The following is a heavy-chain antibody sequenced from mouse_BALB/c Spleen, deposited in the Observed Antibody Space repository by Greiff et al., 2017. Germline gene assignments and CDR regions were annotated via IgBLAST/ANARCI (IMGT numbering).Heavy chain of an antibody. V-gene: IGHV1S29*02. Sequence: EVQLQQSGPELVKPGASVKISCKASGYTFTDYNMHWVKQSHGKRLEWIGYIYPYNGGTGYNQKFKSKATLTVDNSSSTAYMELRSLTSEDSAVYYCARGPPYAMDYWGQGTSVTVSS. CDR1: GYTFTDYN. CDR2: IYPYNGGT. J-gene: IGHJ4*01. CDR3: ARGPPYAMDY.